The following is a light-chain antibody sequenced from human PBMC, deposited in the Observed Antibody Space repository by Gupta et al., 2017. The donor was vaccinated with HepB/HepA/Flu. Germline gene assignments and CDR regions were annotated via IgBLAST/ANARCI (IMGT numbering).Light chain of an antibody. CDR2: NND. Sequence: QSVLTQPLSTSGTPGQRVTIYCSGSYSNIRTNTVHWYQLLPGTAPKLLISNNDQRPSGVPDRFSGSKSGTSASLAISGLQSEDEAEYYCAAWDDSLNEVVFGGGTKLTVL. J-gene: IGLJ2*01. V-gene: IGLV1-44*01. CDR1: YSNIRTNT. CDR3: AAWDDSLNEVV.